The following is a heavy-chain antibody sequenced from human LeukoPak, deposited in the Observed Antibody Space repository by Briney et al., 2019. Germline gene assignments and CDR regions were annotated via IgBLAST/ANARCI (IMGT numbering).Heavy chain of an antibody. D-gene: IGHD5-24*01. CDR1: VGSISSYD. CDR3: ARHADGYWGYFQH. Sequence: SETLSLTCTVSVGSISSYDWRWIRQPAGKGLEWIGRMYNSGSTNYNPSLKSRVTMSVDTSKKQFSLKLSSVTAADTVVYYCARHADGYWGYFQHWGQGTLVTVSS. CDR2: MYNSGST. J-gene: IGHJ1*01. V-gene: IGHV4-4*07.